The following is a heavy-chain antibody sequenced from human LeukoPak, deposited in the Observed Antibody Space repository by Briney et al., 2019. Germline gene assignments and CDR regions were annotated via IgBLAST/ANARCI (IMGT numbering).Heavy chain of an antibody. Sequence: EASVKVSCEASGYTFTSYGISWVRQAPGQGLEWMGWISAYNGNTNYAQKLQGRVTMTTDTSTSTAYMELRSLRSDDTAVYYCASRGLGSGGDQNYFDYWGQGTLVTVSS. CDR1: GYTFTSYG. V-gene: IGHV1-18*04. J-gene: IGHJ4*02. CDR2: ISAYNGNT. CDR3: ASRGLGSGGDQNYFDY. D-gene: IGHD2-21*02.